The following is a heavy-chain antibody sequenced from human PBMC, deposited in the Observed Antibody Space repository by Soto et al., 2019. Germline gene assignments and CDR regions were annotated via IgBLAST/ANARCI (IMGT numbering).Heavy chain of an antibody. CDR3: ARGRLGYFDWLLRGYFDY. D-gene: IGHD3-9*01. V-gene: IGHV4-34*01. J-gene: IGHJ4*02. Sequence: SETLSLTCAVYGGSFSGYYWSWIRQPPGKGLEWIGEINHSGSTNYNPSLKSRVTISVDTSKNQFSLKLSSVTAADTAVYYCARGRLGYFDWLLRGYFDYWGQGTLVTVSS. CDR2: INHSGST. CDR1: GGSFSGYY.